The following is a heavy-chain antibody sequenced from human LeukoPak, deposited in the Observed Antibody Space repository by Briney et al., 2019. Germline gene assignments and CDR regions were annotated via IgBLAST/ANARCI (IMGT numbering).Heavy chain of an antibody. J-gene: IGHJ4*02. CDR2: IYYSGST. CDR3: ARAYGSGSYYVFDY. CDR1: GGSISSYY. Sequence: SETLSLTCTVSGGSISSYYWSWIRQPPGKALEWIGYIYYSGSTNYNPSLKSRVTISVDTSKNQFSLKLSSVTAADTAVYYCARAYGSGSYYVFDYWGQGTLVTVSS. D-gene: IGHD3-10*01. V-gene: IGHV4-59*01.